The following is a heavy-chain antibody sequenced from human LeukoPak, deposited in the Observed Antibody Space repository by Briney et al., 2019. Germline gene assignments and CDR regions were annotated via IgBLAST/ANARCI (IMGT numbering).Heavy chain of an antibody. Sequence: LSLTCAVYGGSFSGYYWSWIRQPPGKGLEWVSGISGSGGSTYYADSVKGRFTISRDNSKNTLYLQMNSLRAEDTAVYYCAKETGYSGYDYGDYWGQGTLVTVSS. CDR1: GGSFSGYY. CDR3: AKETGYSGYDYGDY. D-gene: IGHD5-12*01. CDR2: ISGSGGST. J-gene: IGHJ4*02. V-gene: IGHV3-23*01.